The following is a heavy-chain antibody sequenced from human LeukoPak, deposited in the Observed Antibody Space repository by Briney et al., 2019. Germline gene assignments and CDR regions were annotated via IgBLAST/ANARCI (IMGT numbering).Heavy chain of an antibody. Sequence: RTGGSLGLSCAASGFTFSSYAMHWVRQAPGKGLEWVAVISYDGSNKYYADSVKGRFTISRDNSKNTLYLQMNSLRAEDTAVYYCARDLISSIVPDESYYYYGMDVWGQGTTVTVSS. V-gene: IGHV3-30-3*01. CDR1: GFTFSSYA. CDR2: ISYDGSNK. D-gene: IGHD2-2*01. CDR3: ARDLISSIVPDESYYYYGMDV. J-gene: IGHJ6*02.